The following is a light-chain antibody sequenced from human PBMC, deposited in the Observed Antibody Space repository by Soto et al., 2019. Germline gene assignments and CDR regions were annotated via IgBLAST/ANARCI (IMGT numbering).Light chain of an antibody. CDR1: QSVDSSF. J-gene: IGKJ1*01. CDR2: GAS. CDR3: QQYVSSVT. Sequence: EIVLTQSPGSLSLSPGERGTLSCRASQSVDSSFFAWYQQKPDQAPRLLIYGASNRATGIPDRFSGSGSGTDFTLIISRLEREDFAVYYCQQYVSSVTFGQGTKVEIK. V-gene: IGKV3-20*01.